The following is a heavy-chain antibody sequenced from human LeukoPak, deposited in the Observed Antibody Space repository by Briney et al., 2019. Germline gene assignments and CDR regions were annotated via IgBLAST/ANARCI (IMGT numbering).Heavy chain of an antibody. V-gene: IGHV1-24*01. CDR2: FDPEDGET. Sequence: ASVKVSCKVSGYTLTELSMHWVRQAPGKGLEWMGGFDPEDGETIYAQKFQGRVTMTEDTSTDTAYMELSSLRSEDTAVYYCATTPDRHYYYDSSGYRFPLDYWGQGTLVTVSS. CDR3: ATTPDRHYYYDSSGYRFPLDY. CDR1: GYTLTELS. J-gene: IGHJ4*02. D-gene: IGHD3-22*01.